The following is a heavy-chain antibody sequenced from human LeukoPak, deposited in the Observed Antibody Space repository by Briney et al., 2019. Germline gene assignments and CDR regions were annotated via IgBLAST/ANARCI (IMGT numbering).Heavy chain of an antibody. J-gene: IGHJ3*02. V-gene: IGHV6-1*01. D-gene: IGHD5-24*01. CDR1: GDSVSSNSAA. CDR2: TYYRSKWYN. CDR3: ARVIEVTGFWRDEYAFDI. Sequence: SQTLSLTCAISGDSVSSNSAAWNWIRQSPSRGLEWLGRTYYRSKWYNDYAVSVKSRITINPDTSKNQFSLQLNSVTPEDTAVYYCARVIEVTGFWRDEYAFDIFCQGAMVTVSS.